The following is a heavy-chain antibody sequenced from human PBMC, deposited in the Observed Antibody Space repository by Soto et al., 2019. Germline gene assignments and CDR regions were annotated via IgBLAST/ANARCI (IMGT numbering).Heavy chain of an antibody. J-gene: IGHJ6*02. Sequence: GASVKVSCKASGGTFSSYAISWVRQAPGQGLEWMGGIIPIFGTANYAQKFQGRVTITADESTSTAYMELSSLRSEDTAVYYCARGQRGWWYPTDYYYYGMDVWGQGTTVTVSS. CDR3: ARGQRGWWYPTDYYYYGMDV. CDR2: IIPIFGTA. CDR1: GGTFSSYA. V-gene: IGHV1-69*13. D-gene: IGHD2-15*01.